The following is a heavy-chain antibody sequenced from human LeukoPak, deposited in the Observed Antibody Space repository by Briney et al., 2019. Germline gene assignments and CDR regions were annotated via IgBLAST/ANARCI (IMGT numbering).Heavy chain of an antibody. CDR1: GFTVSSNY. CDR3: ATSRLTTAVTPPY. CDR2: IYSGGST. J-gene: IGHJ4*02. D-gene: IGHD4-23*01. V-gene: IGHV3-53*01. Sequence: GGSLRLSCAASGFTVSSNYMSWVRQAPGKGLEWVSVIYSGGSTYYADSVKGRFTISRDNAKNSLYLQMNRLRVEDAAVYYCATSRLTTAVTPPYWGQGTLVTVSS.